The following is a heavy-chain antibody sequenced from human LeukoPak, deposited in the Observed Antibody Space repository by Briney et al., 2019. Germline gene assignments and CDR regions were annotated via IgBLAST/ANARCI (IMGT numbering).Heavy chain of an antibody. CDR2: ISGDGGST. V-gene: IGHV3-43*02. J-gene: IGHJ1*01. Sequence: GGSLRLSCAASGFTFDNYAIHWVRQAPGKVLDWVSLISGDGGSTYYADSMKGRFTISRDNSKNSLYLQMNSLRTEDTALYYCARDSQEFFQHWGQGTLVTVSS. CDR3: ARDSQEFFQH. CDR1: GFTFDNYA.